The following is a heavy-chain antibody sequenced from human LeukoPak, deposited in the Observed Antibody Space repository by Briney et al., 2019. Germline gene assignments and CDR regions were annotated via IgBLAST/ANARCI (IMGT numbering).Heavy chain of an antibody. D-gene: IGHD6-6*01. J-gene: IGHJ4*02. Sequence: GGSLRLSCAASGFTFSSYAMSWVRQAPGEGLEWVSAISGSGGSTYYADSVKGRFTISRDDSKNTLYLQMNSLRAEDTAVYYCAKDQLIAARTHFDYWGQGTLVTVSS. CDR3: AKDQLIAARTHFDY. V-gene: IGHV3-23*01. CDR2: ISGSGGST. CDR1: GFTFSSYA.